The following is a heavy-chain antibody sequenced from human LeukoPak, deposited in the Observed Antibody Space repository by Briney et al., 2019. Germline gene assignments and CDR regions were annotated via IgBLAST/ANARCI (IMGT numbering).Heavy chain of an antibody. V-gene: IGHV1-69*06. CDR2: IIPIFGTA. J-gene: IGHJ5*02. CDR3: ARGGSPYPGVGVMDSNWFDP. CDR1: GGTFSSYA. D-gene: IGHD3-16*01. Sequence: GASVKVSCKASGGTFSSYAISWVRQAPGQGLEWIGGIIPIFGTANFAQKFQGRVTITADKSTGTAYMELSSRRCEDTAAYYWARGGSPYPGVGVMDSNWFDPWGQGTLVTVSS.